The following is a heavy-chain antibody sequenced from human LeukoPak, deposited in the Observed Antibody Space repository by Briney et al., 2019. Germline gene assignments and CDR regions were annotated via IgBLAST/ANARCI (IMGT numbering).Heavy chain of an antibody. Sequence: GGSLRLSCAASGFTFSGYGMHWVRQAPGKGLEWVAVISYDGSNKYYADSVKGRFTISRDNAKNSLYLQMNSLRVEDTAVYYCARDGTPNYSSGWVYMDVWGEGTTVTISS. CDR2: ISYDGSNK. CDR1: GFTFSGYG. J-gene: IGHJ6*03. V-gene: IGHV3-30*12. D-gene: IGHD6-25*01. CDR3: ARDGTPNYSSGWVYMDV.